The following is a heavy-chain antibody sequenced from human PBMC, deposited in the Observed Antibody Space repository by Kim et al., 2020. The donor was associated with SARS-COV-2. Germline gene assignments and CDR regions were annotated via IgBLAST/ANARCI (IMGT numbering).Heavy chain of an antibody. V-gene: IGHV3-30*04. CDR1: GFTFSSYA. J-gene: IGHJ3*02. D-gene: IGHD3-22*01. CDR3: ARAYYYDSSGYQDAVDI. CDR2: ISYDGSNK. Sequence: GGSLRLSFAASGFTFSSYAMHWVRQAPGKGLEGVAVISYDGSNKYYGDSVKGRFTISRDNSKNTLYLQMNSLRAEDTAVYYCARAYYYDSSGYQDAVDI.